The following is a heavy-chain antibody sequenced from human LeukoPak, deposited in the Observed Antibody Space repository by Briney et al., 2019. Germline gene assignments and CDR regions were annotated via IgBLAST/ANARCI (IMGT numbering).Heavy chain of an antibody. D-gene: IGHD3-10*02. CDR2: IGTAGDI. CDR3: AELGITMIGGV. Sequence: AGGSLRLSCAASGFTFSNYDMHWVRQATGKGLEWVSGIGTAGDIYYPGSVKGRFTISRDNAKNSLYLQMNSLRAEDTAVYYCAELGITMIGGVWGKGTTVTISS. CDR1: GFTFSNYD. J-gene: IGHJ6*04. V-gene: IGHV3-13*01.